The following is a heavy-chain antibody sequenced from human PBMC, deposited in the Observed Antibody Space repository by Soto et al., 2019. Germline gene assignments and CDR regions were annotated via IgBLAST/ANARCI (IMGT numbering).Heavy chain of an antibody. CDR2: IFPISGAA. Sequence: QVQLVQSGAEVKKPGSSVKVSCKASGGTFSNYVVNWVRQAPGQGLEWMGRIFPISGAANYAQKFQGRVTITADKATSTFYLELSSLRSEDTAVYYCARDMTRTVVPDFDFWGQGTLVTVSS. J-gene: IGHJ4*02. CDR3: ARDMTRTVVPDFDF. V-gene: IGHV1-69*06. CDR1: GGTFSNYV. D-gene: IGHD1-7*01.